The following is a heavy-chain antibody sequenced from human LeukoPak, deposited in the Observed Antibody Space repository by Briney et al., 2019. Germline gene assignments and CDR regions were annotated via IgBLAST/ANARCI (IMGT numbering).Heavy chain of an antibody. D-gene: IGHD3-9*01. CDR2: ISGSGGST. J-gene: IGHJ4*02. CDR1: GFTFSSYE. CDR3: AKDYDTLTGYYSLSDY. Sequence: GGSLRLSCTTSGFTFSSYEMSWVRQAPGKGLEWVSVISGSGGSTSYADSVKGRFTVSRDNSKNRLYLQMNSLRAEDTAIYYCAKDYDTLTGYYSLSDYWGQGTLVTVSS. V-gene: IGHV3-23*01.